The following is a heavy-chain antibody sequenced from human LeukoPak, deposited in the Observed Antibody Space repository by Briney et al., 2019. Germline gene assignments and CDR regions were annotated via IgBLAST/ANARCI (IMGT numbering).Heavy chain of an antibody. J-gene: IGHJ4*02. CDR2: FDPEDGER. CDR3: ATQGLVRGLGCYFDY. CDR1: GYTLTELS. Sequence: GASVKVSCKVSGYTLTELSMHWGRQAPGKGLGWMGGFDPEDGERIYAQKLQGRVTMTEDTSTDTAYMELSSLRSEDTAVYYCATQGLVRGLGCYFDYWGQGTLVTVSS. D-gene: IGHD6-19*01. V-gene: IGHV1-24*01.